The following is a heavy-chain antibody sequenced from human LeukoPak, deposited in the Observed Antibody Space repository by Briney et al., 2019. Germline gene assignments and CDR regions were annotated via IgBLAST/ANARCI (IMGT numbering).Heavy chain of an antibody. D-gene: IGHD6-6*01. V-gene: IGHV3-69-1*01. Sequence: GGSLRLSCAASGFSFSDYAIHWVRQAPGKGLEWVSSISSSSYVYYADSIKGRFTISRDNAKNSLYLQMNSLRAEDTAVYYCAGAHSSSPAEYWGQGTLVTVSS. CDR1: GFSFSDYA. J-gene: IGHJ4*02. CDR3: AGAHSSSPAEY. CDR2: ISSSSYV.